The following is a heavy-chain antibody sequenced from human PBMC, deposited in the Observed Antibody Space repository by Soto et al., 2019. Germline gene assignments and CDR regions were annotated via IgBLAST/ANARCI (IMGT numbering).Heavy chain of an antibody. CDR1: GGSFSGYY. CDR3: ERGGPRDYRY. V-gene: IGHV4-34*01. D-gene: IGHD3-10*01. CDR2: INHSGSA. Sequence: SENLSLTCAVYGGSFSGYYWSWIRQPPGKGLEWIGEINHSGSANYNPSLKSRVTISVDTSKNQFSLKLSSVTAADTAVYYCERGGPRDYRYWGQATLGTVSS. J-gene: IGHJ4*02.